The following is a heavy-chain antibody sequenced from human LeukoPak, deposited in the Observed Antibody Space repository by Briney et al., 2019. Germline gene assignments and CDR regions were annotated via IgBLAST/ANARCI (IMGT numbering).Heavy chain of an antibody. J-gene: IGHJ4*02. V-gene: IGHV4-59*08. CDR1: GGSISSYY. CDR2: IYYSGST. D-gene: IGHD6-19*01. CDR3: ARKGSSGWFDY. Sequence: KPSETLSLTCTVSGGSISSYYWSWIRQPPGKGLEWIGHIYYSGSTHYNPSLKSRVTISVDTSKNQFSLKLSSVTAADTAVYYCARKGSSGWFDYWGQGTLVTVSS.